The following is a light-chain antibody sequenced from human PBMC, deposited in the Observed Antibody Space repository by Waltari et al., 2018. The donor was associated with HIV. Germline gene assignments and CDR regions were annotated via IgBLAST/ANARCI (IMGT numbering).Light chain of an antibody. CDR3: AAWDDNVNAVL. V-gene: IGLV1-44*01. CDR1: SSNIGNNT. Sequence: QSVLTQAPSMSATPGQRVTVSCSGGSSNIGNNTVHWYMHVPGMAPNLLIYNNNKRPSGVPDRFSGCKSGTSASLASSGLQSEDEADYFCAAWDDNVNAVLFGGGTKLTVL. J-gene: IGLJ2*01. CDR2: NNN.